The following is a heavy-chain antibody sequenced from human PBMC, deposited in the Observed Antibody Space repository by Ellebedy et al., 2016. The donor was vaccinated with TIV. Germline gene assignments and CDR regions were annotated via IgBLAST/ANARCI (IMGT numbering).Heavy chain of an antibody. J-gene: IGHJ4*02. Sequence: AASVKVSCKASGDTFSSYGISWVRQAPGQGLEWMGGIIPILDKANYARKFQGRVTITADESTSTAYMELSSLRSEDTAVYYCARVGNYYGGTPSYYFDYWGQGTLVTVSS. V-gene: IGHV1-69*10. CDR3: ARVGNYYGGTPSYYFDY. CDR2: IIPILDKA. D-gene: IGHD4-23*01. CDR1: GDTFSSYG.